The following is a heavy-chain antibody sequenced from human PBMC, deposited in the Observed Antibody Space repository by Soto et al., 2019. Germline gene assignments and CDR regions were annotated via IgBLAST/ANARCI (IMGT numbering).Heavy chain of an antibody. Sequence: QVQLQESGPGLVKPSETLSLTCTVSGGSISSYYWSWIRQPPGKGLEWIGYIYNSGRTNYNPSLKSRVTISVDTSKNQSPLMLSSVTAADTAVYYCARRYGYRFDYWGQGTLVTVSS. V-gene: IGHV4-59*08. J-gene: IGHJ4*02. CDR1: GGSISSYY. D-gene: IGHD1-1*01. CDR3: ARRYGYRFDY. CDR2: IYNSGRT.